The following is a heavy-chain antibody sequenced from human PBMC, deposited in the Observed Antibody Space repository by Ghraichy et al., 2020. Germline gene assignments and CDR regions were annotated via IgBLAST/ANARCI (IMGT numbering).Heavy chain of an antibody. CDR1: GYTINDCA. V-gene: IGHV1-3*04. J-gene: IGHJ4*02. Sequence: ASVKVSCKASGYTINDCAMHWVRQAPGQRLEWMGWINTGNGNTKYSQKFQGRVTITRDTAASTAYMELSSLRSEDTAVYYCAREYILTGFQPYFDYWGQGTLVTVSS. CDR3: AREYILTGFQPYFDY. D-gene: IGHD3-9*01. CDR2: INTGNGNT.